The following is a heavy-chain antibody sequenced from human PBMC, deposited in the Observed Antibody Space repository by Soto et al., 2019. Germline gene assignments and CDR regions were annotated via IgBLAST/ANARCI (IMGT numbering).Heavy chain of an antibody. CDR3: TRGLASGDY. CDR2: VNPNGGST. V-gene: IGHV1-46*03. D-gene: IGHD6-6*01. CDR1: GYIFTNFY. Sequence: QVQLVQPGAEVKKPGASVKFSCKASGYIFTNFYIHWVRQAHGQGLEWIVIVNPNGGSTNYAQNFQGRVTITRDTSTSTVDMALSSMRSEDTAVYYCTRGLASGDYWCQGTLITVSA. J-gene: IGHJ4*02.